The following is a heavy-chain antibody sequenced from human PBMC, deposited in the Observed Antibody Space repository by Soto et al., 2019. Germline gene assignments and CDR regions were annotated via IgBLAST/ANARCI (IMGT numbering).Heavy chain of an antibody. CDR2: IYYSGST. D-gene: IGHD2-2*01. CDR3: ARGTDKGCTSCYYWFDP. Sequence: SSETLSLTCTVSGGSISSYYWSWIRQPPGKGLEWIGYIYYSGSTNYNPSLKSRVTISVDTSKNQFSLKLSSVTAADTAVYYCARGTDKGCTSCYYWFDPWGQGTLVTVSS. J-gene: IGHJ5*02. CDR1: GGSISSYY. V-gene: IGHV4-59*01.